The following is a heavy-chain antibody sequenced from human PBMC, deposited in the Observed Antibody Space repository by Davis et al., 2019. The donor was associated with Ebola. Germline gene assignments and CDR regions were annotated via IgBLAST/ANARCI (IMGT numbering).Heavy chain of an antibody. CDR1: GGSISPYY. CDR2: IYYSGST. V-gene: IGHV4-59*08. CDR3: ARSYGAAPFDY. D-gene: IGHD4/OR15-4a*01. J-gene: IGHJ4*02. Sequence: MPGGSLRLSCTVSGGSISPYYWSWIRQPPGKGLEWIGYIYYSGSTKYNLSLKGRVAISVDTSKNQFSLKLSSVTAADTAVYYCARSYGAAPFDYWGRGTLVTVSS.